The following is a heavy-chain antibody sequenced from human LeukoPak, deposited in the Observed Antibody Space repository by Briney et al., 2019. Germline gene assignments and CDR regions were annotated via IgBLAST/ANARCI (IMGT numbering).Heavy chain of an antibody. Sequence: PGGSLRLSCAASGFTFSSYWMSWVRQAPGKGLEYVSAISSNGGSTYYANSVKGRFTISRDNSKNTLYLQMGSLRAEDMAVYYCARVGVGATVYYYGMDVWGQGTRSPSP. J-gene: IGHJ6*02. CDR1: GFTFSSYW. V-gene: IGHV3-64*01. D-gene: IGHD1-26*01. CDR2: ISSNGGST. CDR3: ARVGVGATVYYYGMDV.